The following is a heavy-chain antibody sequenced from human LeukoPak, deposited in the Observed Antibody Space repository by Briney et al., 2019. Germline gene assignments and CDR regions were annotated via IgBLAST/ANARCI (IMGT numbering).Heavy chain of an antibody. CDR1: GFTFSDYY. Sequence: GGSLRLFCAASGFTFSDYYMSWIRQAPGKGLEWVSYISSSDTYTNYADSVKGRFTISRDNAKNSLYLQMDSLRAEDMAVYYCARGLYSSGSSADYWGQGTLVTVSS. CDR2: ISSSDTYT. J-gene: IGHJ4*02. V-gene: IGHV3-11*06. D-gene: IGHD6-19*01. CDR3: ARGLYSSGSSADY.